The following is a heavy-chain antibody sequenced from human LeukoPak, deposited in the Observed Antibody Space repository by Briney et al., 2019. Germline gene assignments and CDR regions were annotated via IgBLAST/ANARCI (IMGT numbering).Heavy chain of an antibody. CDR2: ISAYNGNT. Sequence: ASVKVSCKASGYTFTSYGISWVRQAPGQGLEWMGWISAYNGNTSYAQKFQGRVTMTRDTSTSTVYMELSSLRSEDTAVYYCARVRTSKGGMDVWGQGTTVTVSS. CDR1: GYTFTSYG. CDR3: ARVRTSKGGMDV. D-gene: IGHD2-2*01. V-gene: IGHV1-18*01. J-gene: IGHJ6*02.